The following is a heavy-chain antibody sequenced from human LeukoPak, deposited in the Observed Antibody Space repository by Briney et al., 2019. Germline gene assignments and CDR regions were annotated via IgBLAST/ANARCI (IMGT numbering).Heavy chain of an antibody. CDR1: GGSISSYY. Sequence: SETLSLTCTVSGGSISSYYWSCIRQPPGKGLEWIGYIYYSGSTNYNPSLKSRVTISVDTSKNQFSLKLSSVTAADTAVYYCARFYQANYDILTGYYLXSGXDYXXQGTLVTVXS. J-gene: IGHJ4*02. V-gene: IGHV4-59*12. CDR3: ARFYQANYDILTGYYLXSGXDY. D-gene: IGHD3-9*01. CDR2: IYYSGST.